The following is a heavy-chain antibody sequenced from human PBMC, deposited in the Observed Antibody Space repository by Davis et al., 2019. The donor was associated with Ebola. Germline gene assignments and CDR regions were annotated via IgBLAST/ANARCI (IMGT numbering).Heavy chain of an antibody. CDR2: IYYSGST. Sequence: MPSETLSLTCTVSGGSISSYYWSWIRQPPGKGLEWIGYIYYSGSTNYNPSLKSRITISVDKSKNQFSLKLSSVTAADTAVYYCARVGLGRFYGMDVWGQGTTVTVSS. J-gene: IGHJ6*02. CDR3: ARVGLGRFYGMDV. CDR1: GGSISSYY. V-gene: IGHV4-59*12. D-gene: IGHD3-3*01.